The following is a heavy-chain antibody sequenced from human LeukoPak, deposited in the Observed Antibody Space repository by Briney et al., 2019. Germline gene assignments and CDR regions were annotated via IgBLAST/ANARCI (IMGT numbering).Heavy chain of an antibody. CDR3: ARVHTMGYYFDY. Sequence: SEALSLTCTVSGGSISSYYWSWIRQPPGKGLEWIGYIYYSGSTNYNPPLKSRVTISVDTSKNQFSLKLSSVTAADTAVYYCARVHTMGYYFDYWGQGTLVTVSS. CDR2: IYYSGST. D-gene: IGHD3-3*01. CDR1: GGSISSYY. J-gene: IGHJ4*02. V-gene: IGHV4-59*01.